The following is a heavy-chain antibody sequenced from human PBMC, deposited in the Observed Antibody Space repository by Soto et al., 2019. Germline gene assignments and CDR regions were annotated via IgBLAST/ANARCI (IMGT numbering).Heavy chain of an antibody. CDR2: INHSGST. Sequence: PSETLSLTCAVYCGSFSGYYWSWIRQPPGKWLEWIGEINHSGSTNYNPSLKSRVTISVDTSKNQFSLKLSSVTAADTAVYYCARATARISGIAAAGRIYNWFDSWGQGALVTVSS. J-gene: IGHJ5*01. V-gene: IGHV4-34*01. CDR1: CGSFSGYY. CDR3: ARATARISGIAAAGRIYNWFDS. D-gene: IGHD6-13*01.